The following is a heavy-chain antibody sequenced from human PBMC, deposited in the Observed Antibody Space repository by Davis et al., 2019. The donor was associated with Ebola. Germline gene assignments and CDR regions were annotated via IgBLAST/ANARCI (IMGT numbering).Heavy chain of an antibody. D-gene: IGHD6-6*01. CDR2: INHSGST. CDR3: ARSSIAARPGYYYGMDV. Sequence: MPSETLSLTCAVYGGSFSGYYWSWIRQPPRKGLEWIGEINHSGSTNYNPSLKSRVTISVDTSKNQFSLKLSSVTAADTAVYYCARSSIAARPGYYYGMDVWGQGTTVTVSS. V-gene: IGHV4-34*01. CDR1: GGSFSGYY. J-gene: IGHJ6*02.